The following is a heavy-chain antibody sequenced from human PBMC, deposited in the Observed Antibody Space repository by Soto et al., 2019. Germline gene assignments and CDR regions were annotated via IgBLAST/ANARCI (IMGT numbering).Heavy chain of an antibody. CDR1: GFTFSGYW. CDR2: IKQDGSER. CDR3: AREGSDIVVVPAAVKPFDY. Sequence: DVQLVESGGGLVQPGGSLRLSCVVSGFTFSGYWMSWVRQAPGKGLEWVANIKQDGSERYFVDSVKGRFTISRDNAKNSLYLQMNSLRAEDTAVYYCAREGSDIVVVPAAVKPFDYWGQGTLVTVSS. D-gene: IGHD2-2*01. V-gene: IGHV3-7*01. J-gene: IGHJ4*02.